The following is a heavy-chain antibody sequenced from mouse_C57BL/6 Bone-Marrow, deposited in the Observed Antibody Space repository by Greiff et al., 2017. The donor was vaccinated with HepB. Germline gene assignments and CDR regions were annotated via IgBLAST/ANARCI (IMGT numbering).Heavy chain of an antibody. CDR3: ARHYGGSYGYFDV. J-gene: IGHJ1*03. CDR2: IYPGDGDT. CDR1: GYAFSSYW. V-gene: IGHV1-82*01. Sequence: QVQLQQSGPELVKPGASVKISCKASGYAFSSYWMNWVKQRPGKGLEWIGRIYPGDGDTNYNGKFKGKATLTADKSSSTAYMQRSSLTSEDSAVYFCARHYGGSYGYFDVWGTGTTVTVSS. D-gene: IGHD1-1*02.